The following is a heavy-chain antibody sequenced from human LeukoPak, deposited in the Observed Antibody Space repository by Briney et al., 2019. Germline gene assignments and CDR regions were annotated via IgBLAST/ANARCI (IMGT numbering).Heavy chain of an antibody. CDR1: GFTFSSYS. D-gene: IGHD2-2*01. CDR3: ARDTTLWVVALPGTSDY. Sequence: GGSLRLSCAASGFTFSSYSMNWVRQAPGKGLEWVSYISSSSSTIYYADSVKGRFTISRDNAKNSLYLQMNSLRDEDTAVYYCARDTTLWVVALPGTSDYWGQGTLVTVSS. V-gene: IGHV3-48*02. J-gene: IGHJ4*02. CDR2: ISSSSSTI.